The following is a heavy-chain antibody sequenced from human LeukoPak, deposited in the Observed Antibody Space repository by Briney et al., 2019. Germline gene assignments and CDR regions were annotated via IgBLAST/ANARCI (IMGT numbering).Heavy chain of an antibody. V-gene: IGHV3-7*01. J-gene: IGHJ4*02. CDR3: ARDSSARD. Sequence: GSLRLSCAASGFSFSSSWMIWVRQAPGKGPEWVANIKADGSEKYYVDSVKGRFSISRDNAKNSLYLQMNSLRAEDTAVYYCARDSSARDWGQGTLVIVSS. D-gene: IGHD3-22*01. CDR1: GFSFSSSW. CDR2: IKADGSEK.